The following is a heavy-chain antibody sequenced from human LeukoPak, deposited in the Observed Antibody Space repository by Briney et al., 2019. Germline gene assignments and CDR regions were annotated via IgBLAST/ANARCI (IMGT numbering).Heavy chain of an antibody. D-gene: IGHD3-22*01. Sequence: SETLSLTCTVSGGSIISYYWSWIRQPPGKGLEWMGYIYYSGGTNYNPSLKSRVAISVDTSKNQFSLMLNSVTAADTAVYYCARFDTSGYYVDNWGQGTLVTVSS. CDR2: IYYSGGT. J-gene: IGHJ4*02. V-gene: IGHV4-59*01. CDR3: ARFDTSGYYVDN. CDR1: GGSIISYY.